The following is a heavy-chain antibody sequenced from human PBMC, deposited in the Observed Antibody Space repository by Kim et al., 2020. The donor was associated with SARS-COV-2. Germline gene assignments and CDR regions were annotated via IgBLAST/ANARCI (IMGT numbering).Heavy chain of an antibody. CDR1: GFTFSSYD. CDR3: ARGNYYDSSGYRNYYYGMDV. J-gene: IGHJ6*02. CDR2: IGTAGDT. D-gene: IGHD3-22*01. Sequence: GGSLRLSCAASGFTFSSYDMHWVRQAPGKGLEWVSAIGTAGDTYYPGSVKGRFTISRENAKNSLYLQMNSLRAGDTAVYYCARGNYYDSSGYRNYYYGMDVWGQGTTVTVSS. V-gene: IGHV3-13*04.